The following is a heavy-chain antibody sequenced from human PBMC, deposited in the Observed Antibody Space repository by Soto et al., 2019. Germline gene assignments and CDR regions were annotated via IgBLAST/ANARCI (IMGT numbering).Heavy chain of an antibody. V-gene: IGHV1-2*04. D-gene: IGHD6-13*01. Sequence: ASVKVSCKASGYTFTGYYMHWVRQAPGQVLEWMGWINTNRGGTNYAQKFQGWVTMTRHAYISTAYMELSRLRADDTAVYYCASEMGASSSSWYRLYYYGMDVWGQGTTVTVSS. CDR2: INTNRGGT. J-gene: IGHJ6*02. CDR1: GYTFTGYY. CDR3: ASEMGASSSSWYRLYYYGMDV.